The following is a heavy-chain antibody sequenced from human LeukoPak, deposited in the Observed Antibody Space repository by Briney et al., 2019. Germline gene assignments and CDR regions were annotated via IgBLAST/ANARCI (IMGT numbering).Heavy chain of an antibody. J-gene: IGHJ4*02. V-gene: IGHV3-21*01. CDR2: ISSSSYI. Sequence: GGSLRLSCAASGSTFSSYSMNWVRQAPGKGLEWVSSISSSSYIYYADSVKGRFTISRDNAKNSLYLQMNSLRAEDTAVYYCARDGPNGSFDYWGQGTLVTVSS. CDR1: GSTFSSYS. CDR3: ARDGPNGSFDY. D-gene: IGHD3-10*01.